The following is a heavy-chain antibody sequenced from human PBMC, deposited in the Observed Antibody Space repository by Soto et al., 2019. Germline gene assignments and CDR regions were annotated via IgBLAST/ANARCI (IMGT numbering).Heavy chain of an antibody. Sequence: EAQLVESGGGLVQPGGSLRLSCAASGFTVSSNYMSWVRQAPGKGLEWVSVIYSGGSTYYADSVKGRFTISRHNSKNTLYLQMNSLRAEDTAVYYCARAKPLYSSSYDYWGQGTLVTVSS. CDR1: GFTVSSNY. J-gene: IGHJ4*02. D-gene: IGHD6-6*01. CDR3: ARAKPLYSSSYDY. CDR2: IYSGGST. V-gene: IGHV3-53*04.